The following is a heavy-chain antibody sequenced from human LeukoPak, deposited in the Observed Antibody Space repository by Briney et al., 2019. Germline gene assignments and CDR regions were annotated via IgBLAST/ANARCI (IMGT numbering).Heavy chain of an antibody. CDR3: ARDPLGLRFLGWRPGFFDY. V-gene: IGHV1-2*02. CDR2: INPNSGGT. D-gene: IGHD3-3*01. CDR1: GYTFTGYN. J-gene: IGHJ4*02. Sequence: ASVKVSCKASGYTFTGYNMHWVRQAPGQGLEWMGWINPNSGGTNYAQKFQGRVTMTRDTSISTAYMELSRLRSDDTAVYYCARDPLGLRFLGWRPGFFDYWGQGTLVTVSS.